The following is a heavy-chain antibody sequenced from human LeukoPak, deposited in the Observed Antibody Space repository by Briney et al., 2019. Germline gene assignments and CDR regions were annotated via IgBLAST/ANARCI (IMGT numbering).Heavy chain of an antibody. CDR3: VRGLRELPY. D-gene: IGHD1-26*01. CDR2: IYASGENT. J-gene: IGHJ4*02. V-gene: IGHV3-23*01. CDR1: GFTFSSYA. Sequence: GGSLRLSCAASGFTFSSYAMTWVRQAPGKGLEWVSGIYASGENTYYADSVKGRFTISRDSSKNTLYLQMDSLRGEDTAVYYCVRGLRELPYWGQGTLVTVSS.